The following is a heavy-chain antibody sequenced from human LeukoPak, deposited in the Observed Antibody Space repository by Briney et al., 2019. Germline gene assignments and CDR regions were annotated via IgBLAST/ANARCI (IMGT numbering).Heavy chain of an antibody. CDR3: ARDPSNTSGWYAWADY. CDR2: ISAYNGDT. J-gene: IGHJ4*02. V-gene: IGHV1-18*01. D-gene: IGHD6-19*01. CDR1: GFTFTSYG. Sequence: ASVKVSCKASGFTFTSYGISWERQAPGQGLEWMEWISAYNGDTKYAQKFQDRLTMTTDTSTSTAYMELRSLRSDDTAVYYCARDPSNTSGWYAWADYWGQGTLVTVSS.